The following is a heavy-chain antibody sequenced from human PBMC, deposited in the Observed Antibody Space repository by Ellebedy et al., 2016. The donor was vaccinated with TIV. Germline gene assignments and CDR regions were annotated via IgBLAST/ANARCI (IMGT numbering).Heavy chain of an antibody. CDR1: GFTFSSYV. D-gene: IGHD5-18*01. CDR2: ISDNGYT. CDR3: ATEAHGYSYGIY. J-gene: IGHJ4*02. V-gene: IGHV3-23*01. Sequence: GGSLRLXXAASGFTFSSYVMSWVRQAPGKGLEWVAAISDNGYTYIADSVKGRFTISRDNYKDTMFLQMNSLRAEDAAMYFCATEAHGYSYGIYWGQGALVTVSS.